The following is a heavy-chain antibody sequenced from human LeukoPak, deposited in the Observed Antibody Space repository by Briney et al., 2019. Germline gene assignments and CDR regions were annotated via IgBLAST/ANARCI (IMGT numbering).Heavy chain of an antibody. V-gene: IGHV1-2*02. CDR2: IKPNSGGT. Sequence: ASVKVSCKTSGYSFTYYYMHWVRQAPGQGLEWMGWIKPNSGGTSSAQKFQGRVTMPRDTSITTVYMEMSWLTSDDTAIYYCARADRLHGGPYLIGPWGQGTLVTVSS. J-gene: IGHJ5*02. CDR1: GYSFTYYY. D-gene: IGHD2-21*01. CDR3: ARADRLHGGPYLIGP.